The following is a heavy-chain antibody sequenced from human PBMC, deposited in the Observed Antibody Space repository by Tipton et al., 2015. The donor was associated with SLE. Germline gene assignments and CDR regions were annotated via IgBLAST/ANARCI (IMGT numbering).Heavy chain of an antibody. CDR3: ARVYSSSVGAMDV. D-gene: IGHD6-6*01. V-gene: IGHV3-11*01. CDR2: ISSSGSTI. CDR1: GFTFSDYY. Sequence: SLRLSCAASGFTFSDYYMSWIRQAPGKGLEWVSYISSSGSTIYYADSVKGRFTISRDNAKNSLYLQMNSLRAEDTAVYYCARVYSSSVGAMDVWGQGTTVTVSS. J-gene: IGHJ6*02.